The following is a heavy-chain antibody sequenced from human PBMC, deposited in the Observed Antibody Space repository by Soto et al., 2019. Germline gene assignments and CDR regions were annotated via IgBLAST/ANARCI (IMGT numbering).Heavy chain of an antibody. Sequence: QVQLVQSGAEVKKPGASVKVSCKASGYTFTGYYMHWVRQAPGQGLEWMGWINPNSGGTNYAQKFQGWVTMTRDTSISTAYMELSRLRSDDTAVYYCARNGASVYSSGQRFWFDPWGQGTLVTFSS. CDR3: ARNGASVYSSGQRFWFDP. CDR2: INPNSGGT. J-gene: IGHJ5*02. D-gene: IGHD6-19*01. V-gene: IGHV1-2*04. CDR1: GYTFTGYY.